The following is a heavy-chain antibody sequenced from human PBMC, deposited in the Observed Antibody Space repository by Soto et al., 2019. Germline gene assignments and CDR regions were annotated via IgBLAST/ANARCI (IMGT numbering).Heavy chain of an antibody. V-gene: IGHV3-66*01. CDR2: IYSGGST. CDR3: ASFYPGIAAAPEMDSYYGMDV. Sequence: GGSLRLSCAASGFTVSSNYMSWVRQAPGKGLEWVSVIYSGGSTYYADSVKGRFTISRDNSKNTLYLQMNSLRAEDTAVYYCASFYPGIAAAPEMDSYYGMDVWGQGTTVTVSS. D-gene: IGHD6-13*01. J-gene: IGHJ6*02. CDR1: GFTVSSNY.